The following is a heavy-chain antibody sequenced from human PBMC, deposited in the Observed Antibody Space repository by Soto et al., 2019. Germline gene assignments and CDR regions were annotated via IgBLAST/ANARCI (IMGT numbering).Heavy chain of an antibody. V-gene: IGHV4-61*08. J-gene: IGHJ4*02. D-gene: IGHD3-22*01. CDR2: ISFTGDN. CDR3: SRGGHHYHSMI. Sequence: QVQLQESGPGLVKPSETLSLICTVSGDSVSGGGYYWTWIRQPPGKGLEWIGYISFTGDNTYNSSRRSRVTIAMHTSKNQFSLKLTSATAADTALYYCSRGGHHYHSMIWGQGTLVIVSS. CDR1: GDSVSGGGYY.